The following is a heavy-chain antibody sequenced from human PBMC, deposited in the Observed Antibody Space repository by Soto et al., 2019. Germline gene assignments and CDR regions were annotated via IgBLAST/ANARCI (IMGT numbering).Heavy chain of an antibody. CDR2: ISYVGNT. D-gene: IGHD6-19*01. CDR3: ARGRGGWDGLDS. V-gene: IGHV4-61*01. Sequence: PSETLSLTCTVSGGSLSSPFSYWSWVRQPPGKGLEWIGQISYVGNTRYKLSLESRVTISVDTSQNQFTLKLTSVSAADTATYYCARGRGGWDGLDSWGQGTPVTVSS. J-gene: IGHJ4*02. CDR1: GGSLSSPFSY.